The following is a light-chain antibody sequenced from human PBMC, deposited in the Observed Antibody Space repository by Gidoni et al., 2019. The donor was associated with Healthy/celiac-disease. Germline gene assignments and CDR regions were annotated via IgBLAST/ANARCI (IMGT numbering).Light chain of an antibody. Sequence: DIQLTQSPSSLSASVGDRVTITCRSSQIISSYLNWYQHKPGKAPKLLIYAASSLQSGVPSRFSGSGSGTDFTLTINSLQPEDFATYYCQQRYRTFGQGTKVEIK. CDR2: AAS. J-gene: IGKJ1*01. CDR3: QQRYRT. CDR1: QIISSY. V-gene: IGKV1-39*01.